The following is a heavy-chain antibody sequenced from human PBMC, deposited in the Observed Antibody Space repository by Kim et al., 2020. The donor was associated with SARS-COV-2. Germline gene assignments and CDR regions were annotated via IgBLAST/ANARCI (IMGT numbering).Heavy chain of an antibody. Sequence: GGSLRLSCAASGFTFSSYDMHWVRQAPGKGLEWVSAIGTAGDTYYPGSAKGRFTISRENAKNSLYHQMNSLRAGDTAVYYCAAGGWYYGMDVWGPGTTVTVSS. V-gene: IGHV3-13*04. CDR2: IGTAGDT. D-gene: IGHD6-19*01. J-gene: IGHJ6*02. CDR3: AAGGWYYGMDV. CDR1: GFTFSSYD.